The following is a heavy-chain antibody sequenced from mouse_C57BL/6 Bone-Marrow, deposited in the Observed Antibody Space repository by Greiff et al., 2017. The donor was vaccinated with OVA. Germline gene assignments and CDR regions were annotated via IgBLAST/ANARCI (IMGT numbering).Heavy chain of an antibody. Sequence: QVQLQQSGPGLVQPSQSLSITCTVSGFSLTSYGVHWVSQSPGKGLEWLGVLWRGGSTDYNAAFLSRLSITKDNSKSQVFFKMNSLQSDDTAIYYCAKKSCGPYWYFDVWGTGTTVTVSS. CDR3: AKKSCGPYWYFDV. V-gene: IGHV2-5*01. CDR1: GFSLTSYG. J-gene: IGHJ1*03. CDR2: LWRGGST.